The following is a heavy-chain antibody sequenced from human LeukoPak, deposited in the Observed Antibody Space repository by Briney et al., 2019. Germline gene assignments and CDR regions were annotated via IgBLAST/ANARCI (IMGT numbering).Heavy chain of an antibody. J-gene: IGHJ6*03. CDR3: ARRGYSSSWPYYYYYYMDV. V-gene: IGHV3-21*04. Sequence: GGSLRLSCAASGFTVSSNYMSWVRQAPGKGLEWVSSISSSSSYIYYADSVKGRFTISRDNAKNSLYLQMNSLRAEDTAVYYCARRGYSSSWPYYYYYYMDVWGKGTTVTVSS. CDR2: ISSSSSYI. CDR1: GFTVSSNY. D-gene: IGHD6-13*01.